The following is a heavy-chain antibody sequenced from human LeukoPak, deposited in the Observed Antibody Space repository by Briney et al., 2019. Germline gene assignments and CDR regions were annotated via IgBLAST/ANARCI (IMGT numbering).Heavy chain of an antibody. CDR3: ARALTDGAFDI. V-gene: IGHV4-38-2*01. CDR1: GYSISSGYY. J-gene: IGHJ3*02. Sequence: SETLSLTCAVSGYSISSGYYWGWIRQPPGKGLQWIGSIYHSGSTYYNPSLKSRVTISVDTSKNQFSLKLSSVTAADTAVYYCARALTDGAFDIWGQGTMVTVSS. D-gene: IGHD2-8*02. CDR2: IYHSGST.